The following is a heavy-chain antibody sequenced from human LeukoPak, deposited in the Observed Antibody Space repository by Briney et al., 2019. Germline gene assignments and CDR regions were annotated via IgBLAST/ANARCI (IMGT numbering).Heavy chain of an antibody. V-gene: IGHV3-23*01. CDR2: ITGSGGST. D-gene: IGHD1-26*01. CDR3: AKNLLGSESFSWHFDL. J-gene: IGHJ2*01. Sequence: GGSLRLSCAASGLRFSNYGMSWVRQAPGKGLAWVSSITGSGGSTRVDSVKDRFTISRDNSKNTLYLQMNSLRADDTAVYFCAKNLLGSESFSWHFDLWGRRTLVTVSS. CDR1: GLRFSNYG.